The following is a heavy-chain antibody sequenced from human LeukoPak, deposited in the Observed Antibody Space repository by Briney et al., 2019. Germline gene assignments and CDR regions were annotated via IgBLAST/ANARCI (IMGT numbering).Heavy chain of an antibody. CDR3: ARDAGPAVSNWFDP. J-gene: IGHJ5*02. V-gene: IGHV4-59*01. Sequence: SETLSLTCTVSGCSISSYYWSWIRQPPGKGLEWIGYIYYSGSTNYNPSLKSRVTISVDTSNSQFSLKLSSVTAADTAVYYCARDAGPAVSNWFDPWGQGTLVTVSS. D-gene: IGHD2-2*01. CDR1: GCSISSYY. CDR2: IYYSGST.